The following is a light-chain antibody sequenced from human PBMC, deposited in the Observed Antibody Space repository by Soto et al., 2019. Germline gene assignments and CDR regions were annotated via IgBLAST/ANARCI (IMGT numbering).Light chain of an antibody. CDR2: GAS. V-gene: IGKV3-15*01. CDR3: QQYKNWPT. CDR1: QSVSSN. J-gene: IGKJ1*01. Sequence: EIFMTQSPDPLSVSPGERAPLSWRASQSVSSNLAWYQQKPGQAPSLLIYGASTRATGIPARFSGSGSGTEFTLTISSLLSEDFAVYYCQQYKNWPTFGQGTKVDIK.